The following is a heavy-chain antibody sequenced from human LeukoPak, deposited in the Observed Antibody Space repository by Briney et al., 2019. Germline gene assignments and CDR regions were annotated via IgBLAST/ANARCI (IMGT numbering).Heavy chain of an antibody. D-gene: IGHD3-10*01. CDR3: ARDQHYYNSGSYYIGLDY. CDR1: GFTFSSYS. V-gene: IGHV3-48*01. CDR2: ISSSSSTI. J-gene: IGHJ4*02. Sequence: GGSLRLSCAASGFTFSSYSMNWVRQAPGKGLKWVSYISSSSSTIYYADSVKGRLTISRDNAKNSLYLQMNSLRAEDTAVYYCARDQHYYNSGSYYIGLDYWGQGTLVAVSS.